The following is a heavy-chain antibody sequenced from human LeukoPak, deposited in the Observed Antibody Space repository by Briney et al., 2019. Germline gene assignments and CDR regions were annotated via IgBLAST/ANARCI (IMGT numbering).Heavy chain of an antibody. J-gene: IGHJ3*02. CDR3: ARPMSGYSYGYAFNI. D-gene: IGHD5-18*01. CDR2: IYYSGST. Sequence: SETLSLTCTVSGGSISSSSYYWGWIRQPPGKGLEWIGSIYYSGSTYYNPSLKSRVTISVDTSKNQFSLKLSSVTAADTAVYYCARPMSGYSYGYAFNIWGQGTMVTVSS. V-gene: IGHV4-39*01. CDR1: GGSISSSSYY.